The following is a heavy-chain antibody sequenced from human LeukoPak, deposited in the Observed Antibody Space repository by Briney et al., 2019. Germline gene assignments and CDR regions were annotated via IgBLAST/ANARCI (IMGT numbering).Heavy chain of an antibody. Sequence: ASVKVSCKASGYTFTVYYMYWVRQAPGQGLEWMGRINPNSGDTDYAQNFQGRVTMTRDTYISTAYMELTNLRSDDTAVYYCARVPRIAAARTFDYWGQGTLVTVSS. CDR1: GYTFTVYY. J-gene: IGHJ4*02. CDR2: INPNSGDT. V-gene: IGHV1-2*06. CDR3: ARVPRIAAARTFDY. D-gene: IGHD6-13*01.